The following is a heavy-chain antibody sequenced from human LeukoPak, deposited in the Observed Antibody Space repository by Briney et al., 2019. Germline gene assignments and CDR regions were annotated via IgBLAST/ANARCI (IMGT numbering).Heavy chain of an antibody. CDR2: ISSGSTI. J-gene: IGHJ4*02. Sequence: GGSLRLSCAASGFTLSDYYMSWIRQAPGKGLEWVSYISSGSTIYYADSVKGRFAISRDNAKNSLYLQMNSLRAEDTAVYYCARRRDFIDYWGQGTLVTVSS. CDR3: ARRRDFIDY. D-gene: IGHD3-10*01. V-gene: IGHV3-11*01. CDR1: GFTLSDYY.